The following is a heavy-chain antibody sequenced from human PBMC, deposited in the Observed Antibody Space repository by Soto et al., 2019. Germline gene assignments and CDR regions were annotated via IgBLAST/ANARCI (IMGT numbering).Heavy chain of an antibody. CDR3: VRPLRYSSGPSNWFDP. CDR2: IYLSGST. V-gene: IGHV4-39*01. D-gene: IGHD6-19*01. CDR1: GGSISGSSYY. Sequence: PSETLSLTYTVSGGSISGSSYYWGWIRQPPGKGLEWIGNIYLSGSTNYNPSLRSRVTISVDTSKSQFSLKLTSVTAADTAVYYCVRPLRYSSGPSNWFDPWGQGTLVTVSS. J-gene: IGHJ5*02.